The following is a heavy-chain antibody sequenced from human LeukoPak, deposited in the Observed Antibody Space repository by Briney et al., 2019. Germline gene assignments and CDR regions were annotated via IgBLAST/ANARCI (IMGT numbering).Heavy chain of an antibody. CDR3: AREVTFGYHYFDY. CDR2: IYQGGSET. J-gene: IGHJ4*02. Sequence: PGGSLRLSCTVSGFTFSAHRMSWVRQAPGKGLEWVANIYQGGSETHYVDSVKGRFTISRDNAKNSLYLHLSSLRAEDTAVYYCAREVTFGYHYFDYWGQGALVTVSS. D-gene: IGHD3-3*01. V-gene: IGHV3-7*01. CDR1: GFTFSAHR.